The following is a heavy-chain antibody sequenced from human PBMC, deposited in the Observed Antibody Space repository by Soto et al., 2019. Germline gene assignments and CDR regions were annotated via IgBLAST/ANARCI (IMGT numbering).Heavy chain of an antibody. J-gene: IGHJ6*02. D-gene: IGHD3-3*02. CDR1: GGTFSTSA. CDR3: ARDKDRQQLGGNYYYILDV. V-gene: IGHV1-69*14. CDR2: IMPVFATP. Sequence: QVQLVQSGAEVKKPGSSVKVSCKASGGTFSTSAISWVRQAPGQGLEWVGGIMPVFATPDYAQKFQGRVTISADKSTTTAYLELTRLRTDDTAVYYCARDKDRQQLGGNYYYILDVWGQGTAIIVSS.